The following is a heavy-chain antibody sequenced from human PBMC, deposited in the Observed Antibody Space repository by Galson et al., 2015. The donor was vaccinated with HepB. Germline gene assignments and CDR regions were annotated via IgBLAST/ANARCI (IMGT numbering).Heavy chain of an antibody. CDR3: ARDPGRPKLRFAFTGNTKHYAGDV. J-gene: IGHJ6*02. CDR1: GFTFSIYW. V-gene: IGHV3-7*01. CDR2: IKEDGSEK. Sequence: SLRLSCAASGFTFSIYWMSWVRQAPGKGLEWVANIKEDGSEKYYVDSVKGRFTISRDNAKNSMYLQMSSLRVEDTAVYFCARDPGRPKLRFAFTGNTKHYAGDVWGRGTTVIVSS. D-gene: IGHD3-16*01.